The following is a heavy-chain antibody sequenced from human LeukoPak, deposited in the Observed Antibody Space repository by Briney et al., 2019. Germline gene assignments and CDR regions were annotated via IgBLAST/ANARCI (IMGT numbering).Heavy chain of an antibody. D-gene: IGHD4-17*01. CDR1: GFTFSNYW. Sequence: GGSLRLSCAASGFTFSNYWMHWVRQAPGKGLEWVSLIYGSGSADYADSVKGRFTISRDNSMNTVYLQMNSLRAEDTAVYYCARINFGDDYWGQGTLVTVSS. V-gene: IGHV3-66*01. J-gene: IGHJ4*02. CDR2: IYGSGSA. CDR3: ARINFGDDY.